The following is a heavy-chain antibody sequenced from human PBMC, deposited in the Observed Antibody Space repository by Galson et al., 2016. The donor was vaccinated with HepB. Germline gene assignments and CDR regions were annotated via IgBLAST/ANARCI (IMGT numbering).Heavy chain of an antibody. CDR2: IVGSGSGRGGTT. D-gene: IGHD2/OR15-2a*01. J-gene: IGHJ3*01. Sequence: SLRLSCAASGFTFSTYAMSWVRQAPGKGLEWVSAIVGSGSGRGGTTYYADSVKGRSTISRDDSTNTVSLHMNSLRAEDTAVYYCAKSRSISDAFDVWGQGTMVTVSP. CDR1: GFTFSTYA. V-gene: IGHV3-23*01. CDR3: AKSRSISDAFDV.